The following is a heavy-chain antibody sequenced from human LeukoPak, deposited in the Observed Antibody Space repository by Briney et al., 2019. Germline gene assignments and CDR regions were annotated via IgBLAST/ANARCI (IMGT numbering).Heavy chain of an antibody. D-gene: IGHD3-10*01. CDR1: GXTFRNYG. V-gene: IGHV3-33*01. CDR3: ARRFDYGMDV. Sequence: GGSLRLSCAASGXTFRNYGMHWVRQAPGKGLEWVAAIWYDGSDKYYADSVKGRFTISRDNSKNTLYLQMHSLRAEDTAVYYCARRFDYGMDVWGQGTTVTVSS. J-gene: IGHJ6*02. CDR2: IWYDGSDK.